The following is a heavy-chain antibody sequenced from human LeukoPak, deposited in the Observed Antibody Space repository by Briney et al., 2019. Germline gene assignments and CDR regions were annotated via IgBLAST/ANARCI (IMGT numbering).Heavy chain of an antibody. D-gene: IGHD4-11*01. CDR2: ISWNSGSI. Sequence: PGGSLRLSCAASGFTFDDYAMHWVRQAPGKGLEWVSGISWNSGSIGYADPVKGRFTISRDNAKNSLYLQMNSLRAEDMALYYCAKDVSRLPQYYFDYWGQGTLVTVSS. V-gene: IGHV3-9*03. J-gene: IGHJ4*02. CDR3: AKDVSRLPQYYFDY. CDR1: GFTFDDYA.